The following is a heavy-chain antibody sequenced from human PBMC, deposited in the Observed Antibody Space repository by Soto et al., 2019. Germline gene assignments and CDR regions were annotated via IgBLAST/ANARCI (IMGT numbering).Heavy chain of an antibody. CDR1: GFTFSNAW. D-gene: IGHD2-2*01. CDR2: IKSKTDGGTT. V-gene: IGHV3-15*01. CDR3: TTDLTDIVVVPAAQKYYFDY. J-gene: IGHJ4*02. Sequence: VGSLRLSCAASGFTFSNAWMSWVRQAPGKGLEWVGRIKSKTDGGTTDYAAPVKGRFTISRDDSKNTLYLQMNSLKTEDTAVYYCTTDLTDIVVVPAAQKYYFDYWGQGTLVTVSS.